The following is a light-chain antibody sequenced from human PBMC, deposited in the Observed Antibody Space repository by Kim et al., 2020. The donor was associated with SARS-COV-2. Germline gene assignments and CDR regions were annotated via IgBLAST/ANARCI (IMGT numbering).Light chain of an antibody. J-gene: IGKJ1*01. CDR3: HQYNTWPRT. CDR2: RAS. CDR1: QNGSSY. V-gene: IGKV3-15*01. Sequence: VSAGERATLSCSASQNGSSYVAWYRQTPGQPPKLLVYRASFRASGVPARFSGSGSGTEFALTITSVQSEDFAVYYCHQYNTWPRTFGLGTKVDIK.